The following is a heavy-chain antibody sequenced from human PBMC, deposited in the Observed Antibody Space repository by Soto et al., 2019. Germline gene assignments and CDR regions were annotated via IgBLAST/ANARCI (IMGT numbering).Heavy chain of an antibody. J-gene: IGHJ4*02. CDR3: ARVTNRGYYDSSGYPHPLDY. CDR1: GFTFSSYS. CDR2: ISSSSSYI. V-gene: IGHV3-21*01. Sequence: GGSLRLSCAASGFTFSSYSMNWVRQAPGKGLEWVSSISSSSSYIYYADSVKGRFTISRDNAKNSLYLQMNSLRAEDTAVYYCARVTNRGYYDSSGYPHPLDYWGQGTLVTVSS. D-gene: IGHD3-22*01.